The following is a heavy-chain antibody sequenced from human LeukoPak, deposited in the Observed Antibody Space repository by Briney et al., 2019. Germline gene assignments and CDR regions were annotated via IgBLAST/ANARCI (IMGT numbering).Heavy chain of an antibody. CDR2: IYTSGST. CDR1: GGSITSGGYY. Sequence: NPSQTLSLTCTVSGGSITSGGYYWTWVRQFPGKGLEWIGYIYTSGSTNYNPSLKSRVTISVDTSKNQFSLKLSSVTAADTAVYYCARRFDYWGQGTLVTVSS. CDR3: ARRFDY. J-gene: IGHJ4*02. V-gene: IGHV4-61*09.